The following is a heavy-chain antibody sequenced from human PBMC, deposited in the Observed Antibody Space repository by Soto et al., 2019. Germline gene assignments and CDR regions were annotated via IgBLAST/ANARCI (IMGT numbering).Heavy chain of an antibody. J-gene: IGHJ4*02. Sequence: QITLKESGPTLVKPTQTLTLTCTVSGVSISTSGVGVGWIRQTPGKALEWLALIFWDGDKRYIPSLSNRLTIIKDPSKNQVVLTMTNLEPVDTATYHCAHALRVSLCSGGNCYFFDHWCQGALVIVSS. CDR2: IFWDGDK. D-gene: IGHD2-15*01. V-gene: IGHV2-5*02. CDR1: GVSISTSGVG. CDR3: AHALRVSLCSGGNCYFFDH.